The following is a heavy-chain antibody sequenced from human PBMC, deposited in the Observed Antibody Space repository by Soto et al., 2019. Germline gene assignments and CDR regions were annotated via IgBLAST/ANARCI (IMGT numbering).Heavy chain of an antibody. Sequence: GGSLRLSCVASGFTFSSSEMSWVRLAPGKGLEWVSYISSSGSTVYHADSAEGRLTISRDNAKNSLFLQMNSLRAEDTALYYCAREGSYDTMDYWGLGTLVTVSS. V-gene: IGHV3-48*03. CDR1: GFTFSSSE. J-gene: IGHJ4*02. CDR2: ISSSGSTV. CDR3: AREGSYDTMDY. D-gene: IGHD3-22*01.